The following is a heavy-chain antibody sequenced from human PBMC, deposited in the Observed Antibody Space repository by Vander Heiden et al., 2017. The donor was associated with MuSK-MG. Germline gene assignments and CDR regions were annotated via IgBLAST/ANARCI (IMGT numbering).Heavy chain of an antibody. J-gene: IGHJ5*02. CDR3: AKYGIVVEGAGTRRDDWFDT. Sequence: EVQLVESGGGLVQPGESLRLSCSASGFSFSNYPMSWVRQAPGKGLEWVSTITGSGGATHYADSVKGRFTLSRDNSRNTLYLQMNSLRAEDTAVYYCAKYGIVVEGAGTRRDDWFDTWGQGTLVTVSS. CDR1: GFSFSNYP. D-gene: IGHD2-15*01. CDR2: ITGSGGAT. V-gene: IGHV3-23*04.